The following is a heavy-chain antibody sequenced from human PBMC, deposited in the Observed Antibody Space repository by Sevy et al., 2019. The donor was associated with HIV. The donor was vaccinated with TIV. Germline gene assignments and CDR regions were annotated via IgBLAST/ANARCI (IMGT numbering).Heavy chain of an antibody. D-gene: IGHD1-7*01. CDR3: ARDRRNYGGQYFDY. CDR1: GFTFSDYY. Sequence: GGSLRLSCAASGFTFSDYYMSWIRQAPGKGLEWVSYMSSGTSYTNYADSVKGGFTISRDNAKNSLYLQMNSLRAEDTAVYYCARDRRNYGGQYFDYWGQGTLVTVSS. J-gene: IGHJ4*02. CDR2: MSSGTSYT. V-gene: IGHV3-11*06.